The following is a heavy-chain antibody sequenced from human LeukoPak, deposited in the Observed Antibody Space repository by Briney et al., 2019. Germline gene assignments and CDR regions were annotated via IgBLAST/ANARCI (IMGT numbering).Heavy chain of an antibody. CDR3: ARLLRWIAAFDY. CDR1: GGSISSSSYY. V-gene: IGHV4-39*01. CDR2: IYYSGST. Sequence: SETLSLTRTVSGGSISSSSYYWGWIRQPPGKGLEWIGSIYYSGSTYYNPSLKSRVTISVDTSKNQFSLKLSSVTAADTAVYYCARLLRWIAAFDYWGQGTLVTVSS. D-gene: IGHD5-12*01. J-gene: IGHJ4*02.